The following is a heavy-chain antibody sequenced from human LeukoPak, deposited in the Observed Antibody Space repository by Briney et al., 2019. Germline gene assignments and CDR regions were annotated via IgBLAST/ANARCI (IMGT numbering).Heavy chain of an antibody. Sequence: ASVKVSCKASGYTFTSYGISWVRQAPGQGLEWMGWISAYNGNTNYAQKLQGRVTMTTDTSTSTAYMELRSLRSDDTAVYYCARDDCSGGSCLPYYWGQGTLVTVSS. CDR2: ISAYNGNT. CDR3: ARDDCSGGSCLPYY. V-gene: IGHV1-18*01. J-gene: IGHJ4*02. D-gene: IGHD2-15*01. CDR1: GYTFTSYG.